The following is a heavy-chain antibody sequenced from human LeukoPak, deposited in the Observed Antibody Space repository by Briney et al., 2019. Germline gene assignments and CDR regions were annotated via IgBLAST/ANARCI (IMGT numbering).Heavy chain of an antibody. J-gene: IGHJ3*02. CDR3: ARVGRLWFGELLYQGDAFDI. D-gene: IGHD3-10*01. CDR1: GGSISSYY. V-gene: IGHV4-59*01. Sequence: SETLSLTCTVSGGSISSYYWSWIRQPPGKGLEWIGHIYYSGSTNYNPSLKSRVTISVDTSKNQFSLKLSSVTAADTAVYYCARVGRLWFGELLYQGDAFDIWGQGTMVTVSS. CDR2: IYYSGST.